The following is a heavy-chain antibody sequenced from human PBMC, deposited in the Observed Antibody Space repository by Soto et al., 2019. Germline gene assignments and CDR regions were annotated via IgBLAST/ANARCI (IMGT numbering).Heavy chain of an antibody. CDR2: LYFYASA. D-gene: IGHD7-27*01. CDR3: ARVGTSESFFDY. J-gene: IGHJ4*02. V-gene: IGHV3-53*02. CDR1: GFTVSSNR. Sequence: VQLVETGGGLIQPGGSLRLSCVVSGFTVSSNRLTWVRQTPGQGLEWVSDLYFYASANYADSVRGRFTISKDDSKNTLYLQMNNLRAEDTAVYFCARVGTSESFFDYWGQGTLVTVSP.